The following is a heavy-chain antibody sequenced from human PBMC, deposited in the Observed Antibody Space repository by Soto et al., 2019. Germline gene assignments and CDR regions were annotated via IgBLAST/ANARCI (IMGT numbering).Heavy chain of an antibody. Sequence: PGGSLRLSCAASGFTLSSYGMHWVRQAPGKGLEWVAVIWYDGSNKYYADSVKGRFTISRDNSKNTLYLQMNSLRAEDTAVYYCARDRVAVADTQLDYWGQGTLVTVSS. D-gene: IGHD6-19*01. J-gene: IGHJ4*02. CDR3: ARDRVAVADTQLDY. CDR1: GFTLSSYG. V-gene: IGHV3-33*01. CDR2: IWYDGSNK.